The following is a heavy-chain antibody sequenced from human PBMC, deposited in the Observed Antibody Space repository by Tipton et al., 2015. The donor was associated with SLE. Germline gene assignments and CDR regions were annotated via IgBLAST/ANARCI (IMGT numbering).Heavy chain of an antibody. CDR2: IYYSGIT. J-gene: IGHJ2*01. V-gene: IGHV4-59*01. D-gene: IGHD2-2*02. CDR1: GASISYYY. Sequence: GLVKPSETLSLTCTVSGASISYYYWTWIRQPPGKGLEWIGYIYYSGITNYNPSLKSRVTILVDTSKNQFSLKLTSMTAADTAVYYCARDLYQDYSRHWYFDLWGRGTLVTVSS. CDR3: ARDLYQDYSRHWYFDL.